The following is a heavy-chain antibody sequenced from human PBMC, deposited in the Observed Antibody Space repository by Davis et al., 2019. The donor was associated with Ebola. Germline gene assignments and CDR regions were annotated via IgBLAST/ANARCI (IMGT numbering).Heavy chain of an antibody. D-gene: IGHD1-26*01. Sequence: GESLKISCQTSGYAFNTYWIGWVRQMPGKGLEWMGIIYPGDSDSRYSPSFQGQFTISADKSISTAYLQWSSLKASDTAMYYCARLTAPSSGSYYLFAFDIWGQGTMVTVSS. CDR1: GYAFNTYW. CDR2: IYPGDSDS. CDR3: ARLTAPSSGSYYLFAFDI. V-gene: IGHV5-51*01. J-gene: IGHJ3*02.